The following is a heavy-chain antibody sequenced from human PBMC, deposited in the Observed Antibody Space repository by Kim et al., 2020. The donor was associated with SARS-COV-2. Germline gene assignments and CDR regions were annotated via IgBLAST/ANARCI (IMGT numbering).Heavy chain of an antibody. CDR3: ARHVDSTSSKAFDI. J-gene: IGHJ3*02. V-gene: IGHV4-39*01. CDR2: IYYSGST. CDR1: GGSISSSSYY. D-gene: IGHD6-13*01. Sequence: SETLSLTCTVSGGSISSSSYYWGWIRQPPGKGLEWIGSIYYSGSTYYNPSLKSRVTISVDTSKNQFSLKLSSVTAADTAVYYCARHVDSTSSKAFDIWGQGTMGTVSS.